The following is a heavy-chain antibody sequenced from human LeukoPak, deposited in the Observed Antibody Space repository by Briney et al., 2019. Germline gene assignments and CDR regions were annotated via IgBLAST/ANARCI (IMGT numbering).Heavy chain of an antibody. D-gene: IGHD2-2*01. Sequence: SQTLSLTCAVSGGSISSGGYSWSWIRQPPGKGLEWIGYIYHSGSTYYNPSLKSRVTISVDRSKNQFSLKLSSVTAADTAVYYCARDIVVVPAATKPSYYYYGMDVWGQGTTVTVSS. V-gene: IGHV4-30-2*01. CDR1: GGSISSGGYS. CDR3: ARDIVVVPAATKPSYYYYGMDV. CDR2: IYHSGST. J-gene: IGHJ6*02.